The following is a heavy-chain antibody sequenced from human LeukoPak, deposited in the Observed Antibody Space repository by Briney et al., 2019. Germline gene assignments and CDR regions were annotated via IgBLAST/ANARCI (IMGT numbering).Heavy chain of an antibody. D-gene: IGHD1-26*01. CDR3: AVVAFRAGSYYPDY. V-gene: IGHV1-18*01. CDR1: GYTFTSYG. J-gene: IGHJ4*02. Sequence: ASVKVSCKASGYTFTSYGISWVRQAPGQGLEWMGWISAYNGNTNYAQKLQGRVTMTTDTSTSTAYMELRSLRSDDTAVYYCAVVAFRAGSYYPDYWGQGTLVTVSS. CDR2: ISAYNGNT.